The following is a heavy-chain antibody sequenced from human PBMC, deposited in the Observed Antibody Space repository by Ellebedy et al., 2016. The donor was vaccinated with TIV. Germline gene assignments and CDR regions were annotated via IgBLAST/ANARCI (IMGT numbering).Heavy chain of an antibody. CDR3: ARGGRDQWLIDY. D-gene: IGHD6-19*01. V-gene: IGHV3-23*01. Sequence: GESLKISCAASGFTFSSYAMTWVRQAPGKGLEWVSSITGSGDTTYYADSVKGRFTISRDNSKNTLYVQMNSLRAEDTAVYYCARGGRDQWLIDYWGQGTLVTVSS. CDR2: ITGSGDTT. CDR1: GFTFSSYA. J-gene: IGHJ4*02.